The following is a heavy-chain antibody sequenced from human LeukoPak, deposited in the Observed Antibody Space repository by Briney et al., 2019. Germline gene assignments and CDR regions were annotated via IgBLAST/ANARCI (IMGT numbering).Heavy chain of an antibody. D-gene: IGHD2-2*01. Sequence: GGSLRLSCAASGFTFSSYAMSWVRQAPGKGLEWVPAISGSGDNIYYADSVKGRFTISRDSSKKTLYLQMNILRAEDTAVYYCAKSDCSYISCYVLDYWGQGTQVTVSS. CDR3: AKSDCSYISCYVLDY. CDR1: GFTFSSYA. J-gene: IGHJ4*02. V-gene: IGHV3-23*01. CDR2: ISGSGDNI.